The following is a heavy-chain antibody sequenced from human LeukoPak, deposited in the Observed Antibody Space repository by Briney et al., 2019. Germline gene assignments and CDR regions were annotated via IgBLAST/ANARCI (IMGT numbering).Heavy chain of an antibody. CDR1: GYTFTGYY. D-gene: IGHD6-13*01. J-gene: IGHJ4*02. Sequence: GASVKVSCKASGYTFTGYYMHWVRQAPGQGLEWMGIINPSGGSTSYAQKFQGRVTITADKSTSTAYMELSSLRSEDTAVYYCASSEGIAAAGTPPLWYWGQGTLVTVSS. CDR3: ASSEGIAAAGTPPLWY. V-gene: IGHV1-46*01. CDR2: INPSGGST.